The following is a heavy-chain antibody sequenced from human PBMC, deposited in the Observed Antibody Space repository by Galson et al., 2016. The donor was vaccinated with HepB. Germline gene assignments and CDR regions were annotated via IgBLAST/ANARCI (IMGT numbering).Heavy chain of an antibody. CDR2: ISYDGVSQ. D-gene: IGHD6-13*01. V-gene: IGHV3-30-3*01. J-gene: IGHJ1*01. CDR1: GFTFRSFG. CDR3: VRDHKKTFYSSSGGDH. Sequence: SLRLSCAASGFTFRSFGMHWVRQAPGKGLEWVAVISYDGVSQDYADSVKGRFTVSRDNSKNTLYLQMNSLTVEDTAVYYCVRDHKKTFYSSSGGDHWGQGTLVTVSS.